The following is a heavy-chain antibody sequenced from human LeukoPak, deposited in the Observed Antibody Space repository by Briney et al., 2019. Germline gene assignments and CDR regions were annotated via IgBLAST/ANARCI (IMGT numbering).Heavy chain of an antibody. J-gene: IGHJ3*02. CDR1: GGSISTYY. Sequence: SETLSLTCTVSGGSISTYYWSWVRQPPGKGLGWLGYISYSGSTTYSPSLKSRVTISLDTSKNQFSLRLSSLTAADTAVYYRARAFSAWPHAFDIWGQGTMVTASS. D-gene: IGHD6-19*01. CDR3: ARAFSAWPHAFDI. CDR2: ISYSGST. V-gene: IGHV4-59*01.